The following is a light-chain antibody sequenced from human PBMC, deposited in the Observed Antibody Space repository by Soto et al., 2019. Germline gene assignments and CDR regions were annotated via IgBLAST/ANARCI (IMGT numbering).Light chain of an antibody. J-gene: IGKJ1*01. CDR2: DAS. Sequence: IVLTQSPATLSLYPGERGRLYCRASQGVSSYLAWYQQKPGQAPRLLIYDASNRATGIPARFSGSGSGTDFTLTISSLEPEDFAVYYCQQRSNWPWTFGQGTKV. CDR1: QGVSSY. V-gene: IGKV3-11*01. CDR3: QQRSNWPWT.